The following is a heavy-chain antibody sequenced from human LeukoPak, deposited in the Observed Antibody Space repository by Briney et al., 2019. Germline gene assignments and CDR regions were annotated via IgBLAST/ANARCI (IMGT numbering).Heavy chain of an antibody. CDR2: INPNSGDT. V-gene: IGHV1-2*06. Sequence: ASVKVSCKASGYTFTGYYMHWVRQAPGQGLEWMGRINPNSGDTNYAQKFQGRVTMTRDTSISTAYMELNRLRSDDTAVYYCARDYCSSTSCLFDYWGQGTLVTVSS. J-gene: IGHJ4*02. CDR1: GYTFTGYY. CDR3: ARDYCSSTSCLFDY. D-gene: IGHD2-2*01.